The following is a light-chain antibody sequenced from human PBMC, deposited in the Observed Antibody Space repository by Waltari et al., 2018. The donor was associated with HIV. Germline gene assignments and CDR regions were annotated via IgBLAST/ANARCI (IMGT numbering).Light chain of an antibody. Sequence: EVLLMQSPATLSVSLGIRVTLSCRANQSLGNNVAWYQQRPGQAPRLLVYEASTTAPDIPTRFTGSGSGTKFTLTIISLQSEDFGVYFCQQYSDWPLTFGGGTKVEI. V-gene: IGKV3-15*01. CDR1: QSLGNN. J-gene: IGKJ4*01. CDR3: QQYSDWPLT. CDR2: EAS.